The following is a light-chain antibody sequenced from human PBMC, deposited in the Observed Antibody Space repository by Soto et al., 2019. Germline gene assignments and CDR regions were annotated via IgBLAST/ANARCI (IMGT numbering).Light chain of an antibody. Sequence: EIVLTQSPATLSLSPGERATLSCRASQSVSIYFFCYQQQPGQAPRLLIFDGSKRETRSPASFSGSGSGTDLPLTISSLEAEDFAGCYFQPRRNWPTSGTFGRGTKVEIK. CDR3: QPRRNWPTSGT. J-gene: IGKJ4*02. CDR1: QSVSIY. CDR2: DGS. V-gene: IGKV3-11*01.